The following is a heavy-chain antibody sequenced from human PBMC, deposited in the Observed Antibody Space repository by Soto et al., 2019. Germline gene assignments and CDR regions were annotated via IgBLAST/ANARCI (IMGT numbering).Heavy chain of an antibody. J-gene: IGHJ4*02. CDR2: IYYSGST. Sequence: SETLSLTCTVSGGSISSSSYYWGWIRQPPGKGLEWIGSIYYSGSTYYNPSLKSRVTISVDTSKNQFSLKLSSVTAADTAVYYCARLKEDDYGDSWEYYFDYWGQGTLVTVSS. CDR3: ARLKEDDYGDSWEYYFDY. D-gene: IGHD4-17*01. V-gene: IGHV4-39*01. CDR1: GGSISSSSYY.